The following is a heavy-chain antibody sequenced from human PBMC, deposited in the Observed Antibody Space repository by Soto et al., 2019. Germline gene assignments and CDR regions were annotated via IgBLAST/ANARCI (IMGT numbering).Heavy chain of an antibody. CDR1: GYTFTSYG. V-gene: IGHV1-18*01. Sequence: ASVKVSCKASGYTFTSYGISWVRQAPGQGLEWMGWISAYNGNTNYAQKLQGRVTMTTDTSTSTAYMELRSLRSDDTAVYYCARAIPTTVTPSIFRYMDVWGKGTTVTVSS. J-gene: IGHJ6*03. CDR3: ARAIPTTVTPSIFRYMDV. D-gene: IGHD4-17*01. CDR2: ISAYNGNT.